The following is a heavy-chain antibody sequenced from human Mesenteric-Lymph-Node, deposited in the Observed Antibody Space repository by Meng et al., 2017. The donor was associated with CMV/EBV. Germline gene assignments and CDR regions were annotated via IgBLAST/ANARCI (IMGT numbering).Heavy chain of an antibody. D-gene: IGHD2-2*01. V-gene: IGHV3-23*01. CDR2: ISGSGAGT. CDR3: AKDGDIVVVPAAFFDY. J-gene: IGHJ4*02. CDR1: GFTFSSYA. Sequence: GGSLRLSCAASGFTFSSYAMSWVRQAPGKGLEWVSGISGSGAGTYYADSVKGRFTISRDNSENTLYLQMNSLRAEDTAVYYCAKDGDIVVVPAAFFDYWGQGTLVTVSS.